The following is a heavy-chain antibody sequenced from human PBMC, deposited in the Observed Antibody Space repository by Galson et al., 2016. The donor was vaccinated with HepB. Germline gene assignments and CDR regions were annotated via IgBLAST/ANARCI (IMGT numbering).Heavy chain of an antibody. V-gene: IGHV4-4*02. Sequence: SETLSLTCTVSGGSISSSDWWSWVRQPPGQGLEWIGQIFHSGRVNYTPSLKSRVTISVDKSKNQFSLALSSVTAADTAVYYCVANGYYSLEYWGQGTLVSVSS. J-gene: IGHJ4*02. CDR2: IFHSGRV. CDR1: GGSISSSDW. D-gene: IGHD3-22*01. CDR3: VANGYYSLEY.